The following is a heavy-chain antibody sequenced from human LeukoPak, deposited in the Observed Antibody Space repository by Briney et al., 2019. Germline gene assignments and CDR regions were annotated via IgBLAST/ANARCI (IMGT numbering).Heavy chain of an antibody. V-gene: IGHV3-53*01. CDR3: AKDLGRYRNNYFDY. CDR1: GFTVSSNY. D-gene: IGHD1-26*01. CDR2: IYSGGST. Sequence: PGGSLRLSCAASGFTVSSNYMSWVRQGPGKGLEWVSVIYSGGSTYYADSVKGRFTISRDDSKNTLYLQMNSLRAEDTAVYYCAKDLGRYRNNYFDYWGQGTLVTVSS. J-gene: IGHJ4*02.